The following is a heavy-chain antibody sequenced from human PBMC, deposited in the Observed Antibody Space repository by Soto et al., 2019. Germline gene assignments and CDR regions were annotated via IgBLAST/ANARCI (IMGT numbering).Heavy chain of an antibody. J-gene: IGHJ6*02. V-gene: IGHV4-39*01. CDR1: GGSISSSSYY. CDR3: ARHPRRLLETAYGMDV. CDR2: IYYSGST. Sequence: QLQLQESGPGLVKPSETLSLTCTVSGGSISSSSYYWGWIRQPPGKGLEWIGSIYYSGSTYYNPSLKSRVTISVDTSKNQFSLKLSSVTAADTAVYYCARHPRRLLETAYGMDVWGQGTTVTVSS. D-gene: IGHD4-17*01.